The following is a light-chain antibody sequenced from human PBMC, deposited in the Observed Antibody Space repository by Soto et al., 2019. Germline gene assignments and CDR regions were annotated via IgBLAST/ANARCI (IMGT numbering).Light chain of an antibody. CDR1: QSVSSTY. CDR3: QQYRTSPPAWP. CDR2: SSS. J-gene: IGKJ1*01. Sequence: ELGLTQSPGTLSLSPGDRATLSCRASQSVSSTYLAWYQQRPGQAPRLLIDSSSSRASGIPDRFSGSGSGTDFPLTSSRLEPEDFAVYFCQQYRTSPPAWPFGQGTKVEI. V-gene: IGKV3-20*01.